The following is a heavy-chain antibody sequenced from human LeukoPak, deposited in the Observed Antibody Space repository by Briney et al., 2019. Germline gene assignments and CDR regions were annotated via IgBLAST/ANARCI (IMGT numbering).Heavy chain of an antibody. CDR1: GGSISTNNYY. CDR3: ARGAVRNYFDY. Sequence: PSETLSLTCTVSGGSISTNNYYWGWIRQPPGKGLEWIGSIYYSGSTYYNPSLKSRVTISVDTSKNQFSLKLSSVTAADTAVYYCARGAVRNYFDYWGQGTLVTVSS. D-gene: IGHD6-19*01. V-gene: IGHV4-39*07. J-gene: IGHJ4*02. CDR2: IYYSGST.